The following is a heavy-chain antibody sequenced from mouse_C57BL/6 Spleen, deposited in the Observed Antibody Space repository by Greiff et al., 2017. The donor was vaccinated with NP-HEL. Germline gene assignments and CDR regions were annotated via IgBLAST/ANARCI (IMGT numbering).Heavy chain of an antibody. D-gene: IGHD2-4*01. CDR1: GYTFSSYT. V-gene: IGHV1-4*01. CDR2: INPSSGYT. Sequence: VQLQQSGAELARPGASVKMSCKASGYTFSSYTMHWVKQRPGQGLEWIGYINPSSGYTKYNQKFKDKATLTADKSSSTAYMQLSSLTSEDSAVYYCAGGGDYDGYWYFDVWGTGTTVTVSS. J-gene: IGHJ1*03. CDR3: AGGGDYDGYWYFDV.